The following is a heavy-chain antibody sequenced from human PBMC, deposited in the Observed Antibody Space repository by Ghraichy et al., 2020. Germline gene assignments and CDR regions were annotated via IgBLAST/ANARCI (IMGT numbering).Heavy chain of an antibody. CDR3: ARVVGGYPHPYYYYGMDV. J-gene: IGHJ6*02. Sequence: ASVKVSCKASGYTFTSYAMNWVRQAPGQGLEWMGWINTNTGNPTYAQGFTGRFVFSLDTSVSTAYLQICSLKAEDTAVYYCARVVGGYPHPYYYYGMDVWGQGTTVTVSS. D-gene: IGHD2-15*01. V-gene: IGHV7-4-1*01. CDR2: INTNTGNP. CDR1: GYTFTSYA.